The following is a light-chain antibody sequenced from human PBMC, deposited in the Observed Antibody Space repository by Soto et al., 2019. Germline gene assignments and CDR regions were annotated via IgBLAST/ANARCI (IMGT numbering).Light chain of an antibody. Sequence: QSALTQPPSAAGSPGQSVTISCTGTSSDIGGHNYVSWYQHHPGKAPKLMIYEVSKRPSGVPDRFSGSKSGNTASLTVSGLQAEDEANYYGSSKAGSLGVLGGVTKLTVL. CDR1: SSDIGGHNY. V-gene: IGLV2-8*01. CDR3: SSKAGSLGV. J-gene: IGLJ3*02. CDR2: EVS.